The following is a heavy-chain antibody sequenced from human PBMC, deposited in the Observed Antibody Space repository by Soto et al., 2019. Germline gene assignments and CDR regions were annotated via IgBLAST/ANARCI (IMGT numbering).Heavy chain of an antibody. D-gene: IGHD5-18*01. CDR1: GGSISNYY. CDR2: IYNSGST. CDR3: ARGMDRAKNAY. Sequence: SETLSLTCTVSGGSISNYYWSWIRQPPGKGLEWIGYIYNSGSTNYNPSLNSRVTISVDTSKNQFSLKLSSVTAADTAVYYCARGMDRAKNAYCGQGTPVTGSS. V-gene: IGHV4-59*12. J-gene: IGHJ4*02.